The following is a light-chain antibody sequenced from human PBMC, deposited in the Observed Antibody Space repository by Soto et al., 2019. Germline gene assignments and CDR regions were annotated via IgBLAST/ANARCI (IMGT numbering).Light chain of an antibody. V-gene: IGLV1-47*01. J-gene: IGLJ1*01. CDR2: RNN. Sequence: QSVLTQPPSASRTPGQRVTISCSGSSSNIGSNYVYWYQQLPGTAPKLLIYRNNQRPSGVPDRFSGSKSGTSASLAISGLRSEDQADYYCAACDDSLSGYVFGTSTKVTVL. CDR1: SSNIGSNY. CDR3: AACDDSLSGYV.